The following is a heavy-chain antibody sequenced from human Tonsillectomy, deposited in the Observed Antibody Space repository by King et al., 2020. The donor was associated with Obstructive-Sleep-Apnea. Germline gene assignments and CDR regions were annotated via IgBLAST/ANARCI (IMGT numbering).Heavy chain of an antibody. J-gene: IGHJ6*02. CDR3: ARAGVDYYGSGIFQQYYYGMDV. D-gene: IGHD3-10*01. CDR1: GYTFTNYG. V-gene: IGHV1-18*01. Sequence: VQLVESGAEVKKPGASVKVSCKASGYTFTNYGVSWVRQAPGQGLEWMGWISAYNGDTNYAQKVQGRVTMTTDTYTSTAYMELRSLRSDDTAVYYCARAGVDYYGSGIFQQYYYGMDVWGQGTTGHVSS. CDR2: ISAYNGDT.